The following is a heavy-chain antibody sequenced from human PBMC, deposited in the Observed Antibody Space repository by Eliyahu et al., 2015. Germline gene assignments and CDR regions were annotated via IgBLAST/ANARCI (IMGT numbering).Heavy chain of an antibody. D-gene: IGHD6-13*01. CDR3: TTERAAGHNWFDP. CDR1: GFTFSNAW. J-gene: IGHJ5*02. Sequence: EVQLVESGGGLVKPGGSLRLSCAASGFTFSNAWMSWVRQAPGKGLEWVGRIKSKTDGGTTDYAAPVKGRFTISRDDSKNTLYLQMNSLKTEDTAVYYCTTERAAGHNWFDPWGQGTLVTVSS. V-gene: IGHV3-15*01. CDR2: IKSKTDGGTT.